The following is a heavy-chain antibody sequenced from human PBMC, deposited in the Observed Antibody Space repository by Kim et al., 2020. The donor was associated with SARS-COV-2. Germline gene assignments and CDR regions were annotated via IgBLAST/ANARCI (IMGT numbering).Heavy chain of an antibody. J-gene: IGHJ6*02. V-gene: IGHV3-30*03. D-gene: IGHD1-26*01. Sequence: GGSLRLSCAASGFTFSSYGMHWVRQAPGKGLEWVALISYDGINKYYADSVKGRFTISRDNSKNTLYLQMNSLRAEDTAVYYCARTNSGSYFYGMDVWGQGTTVTVSS. CDR1: GFTFSSYG. CDR3: ARTNSGSYFYGMDV. CDR2: ISYDGINK.